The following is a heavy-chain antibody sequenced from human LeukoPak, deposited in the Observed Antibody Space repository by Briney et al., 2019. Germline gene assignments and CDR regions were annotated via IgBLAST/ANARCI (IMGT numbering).Heavy chain of an antibody. J-gene: IGHJ5*02. CDR3: AKEHSGSYPDPNRENWFDP. CDR1: ASTLGIYA. D-gene: IGHD3-10*01. V-gene: IGHV3-23*01. Sequence: AAGSLRPSCAASASTLGIYAMSCGRQAPGKGLGWASSISGLDGNTFYADSEKGRFAISRDSSKNTLYLQMNSPRAEDTAVYYCAKEHSGSYPDPNRENWFDPWGQGTLVTVSS. CDR2: ISGLDGNT.